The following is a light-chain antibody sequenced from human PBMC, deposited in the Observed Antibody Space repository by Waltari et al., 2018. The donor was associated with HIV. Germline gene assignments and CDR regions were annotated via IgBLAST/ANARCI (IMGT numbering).Light chain of an antibody. CDR3: AAWDDSLNAWV. V-gene: IGLV1-44*01. CDR1: SSTIGTNT. J-gene: IGLJ3*02. Sequence: QSVLTQPPSASGTPGQRVTISCSGSSSTIGTNTVNWYQQLPGTAPKLLIYSNNQRPSGVPDRFSGSKSGTSASLDISGLQSEDEADYYCAAWDDSLNAWVFGGGTKLTVL. CDR2: SNN.